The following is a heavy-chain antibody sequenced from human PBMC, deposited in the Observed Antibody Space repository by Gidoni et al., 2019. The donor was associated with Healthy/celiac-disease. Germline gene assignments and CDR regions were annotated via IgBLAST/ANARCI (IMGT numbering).Heavy chain of an antibody. V-gene: IGHV4-31*03. CDR3: ARGRAIFGVAGWYFDL. J-gene: IGHJ2*01. D-gene: IGHD3-3*01. Sequence: QVQLQESGPGLVKPSQTLSLTCTVSGGSISSGGYYWSWIRQHPGKGLEWIGYIYYSGSTYYNPSLKSRVTISVDTSKNQFSLKLSSVTAADTAVYYCARGRAIFGVAGWYFDLWGRGTLVTVSS. CDR1: GGSISSGGYY. CDR2: IYYSGST.